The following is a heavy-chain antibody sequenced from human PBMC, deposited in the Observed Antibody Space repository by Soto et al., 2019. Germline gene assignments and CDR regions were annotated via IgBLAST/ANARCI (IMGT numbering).Heavy chain of an antibody. CDR1: GYSFTAYY. D-gene: IGHD1-7*01. CDR2: MNPNSGVT. CDR3: ASIGDFARELVA. Sequence: ASVKVSCKASGYSFTAYYMHWVRQAPGQGLEWMGWMNPNSGVTNYAQKFQDRVTMTRDTSITTAYMELDRLKSDDTAVYYCASIGDFARELVAWGQGTLVTVSS. V-gene: IGHV1-2*02. J-gene: IGHJ5*02.